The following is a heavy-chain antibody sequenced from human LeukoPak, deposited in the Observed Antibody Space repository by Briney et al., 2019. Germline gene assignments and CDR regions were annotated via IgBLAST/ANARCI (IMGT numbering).Heavy chain of an antibody. CDR2: IYYSVIS. J-gene: IGHJ3*02. CDR1: AGSITSYH. CDR3: ARQEQWDDAFDI. Sequence: SETLSLTCTVSAGSITSYHYSWIRQPPAKGLEWSGYIYYSVISNYNPSLKSRVTISVDTAKNQFFLELSSVTAADPAVYYCARQEQWDDAFDIWGQGTMVTVSS. V-gene: IGHV4-59*08. D-gene: IGHD6-19*01.